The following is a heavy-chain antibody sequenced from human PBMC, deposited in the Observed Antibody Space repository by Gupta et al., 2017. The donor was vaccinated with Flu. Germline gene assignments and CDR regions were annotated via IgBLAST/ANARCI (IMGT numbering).Heavy chain of an antibody. Sequence: CAASGFTFSSFHMYWVRQAPGKGLVWVSRINSDGRTTAYADSVKGRFTISRDNAKNTLYLQMNSLGAEDTAMYYCASYNWGSSSDYWGQGTLVTVSS. J-gene: IGHJ4*02. CDR2: INSDGRTT. D-gene: IGHD7-27*01. CDR3: ASYNWGSSSDY. V-gene: IGHV3-74*01. CDR1: GFTFSSFH.